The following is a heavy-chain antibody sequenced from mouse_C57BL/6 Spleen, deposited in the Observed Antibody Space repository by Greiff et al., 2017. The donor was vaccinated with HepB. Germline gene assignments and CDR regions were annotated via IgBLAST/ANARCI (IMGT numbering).Heavy chain of an antibody. D-gene: IGHD1-1*01. Sequence: VQLQQSDAELVKPGASVKISCKVSGYTFTDHTIHWMKQRPEQGLEWIGYIYPRDGSTKYNEKFKGKATLTADKSSSTAYMQLNSLTSEDSAVYFCARYASPYYYGSSYGYAMDYWGQGTSVTVSS. CDR1: GYTFTDHT. J-gene: IGHJ4*01. CDR3: ARYASPYYYGSSYGYAMDY. V-gene: IGHV1-78*01. CDR2: IYPRDGST.